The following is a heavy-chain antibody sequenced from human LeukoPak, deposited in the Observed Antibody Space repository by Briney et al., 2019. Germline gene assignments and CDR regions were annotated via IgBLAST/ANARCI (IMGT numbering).Heavy chain of an antibody. CDR1: GFTFSSYW. Sequence: GGSLRLSCAASGFTFSSYWMHWVRQAPGKGLVWVSRINTDGSSTTYADSVKGRFTISRDNAKSTLYLQMNSLRAEDTAVYYCARDRASIVGATRYFDYWGQGTLVTVSS. D-gene: IGHD1-26*01. CDR2: INTDGSST. CDR3: ARDRASIVGATRYFDY. J-gene: IGHJ4*02. V-gene: IGHV3-74*01.